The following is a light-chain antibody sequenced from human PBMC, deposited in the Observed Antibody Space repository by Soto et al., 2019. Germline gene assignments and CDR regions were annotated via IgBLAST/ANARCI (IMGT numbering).Light chain of an antibody. Sequence: QSVRTQPACVSGAAGQAISISCTGTSSDIGGYNYVSWYQQHPGKVPKLMIFEVSNRPSGVSYRFSGSKSGNTASLTISGLQAEDEADYYCSSYTGSSTLYVFGTGTKVTVL. J-gene: IGLJ1*01. CDR3: SSYTGSSTLYV. V-gene: IGLV2-14*01. CDR2: EVS. CDR1: SSDIGGYNY.